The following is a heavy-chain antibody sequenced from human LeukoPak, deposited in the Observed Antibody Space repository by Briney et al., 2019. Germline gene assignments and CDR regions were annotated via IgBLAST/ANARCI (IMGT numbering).Heavy chain of an antibody. CDR3: THGGYDSSGYYCDH. V-gene: IGHV3-23*01. CDR1: GCTSISDA. CDR2: ISGSGGST. Sequence: PGGSLRLSCAASGCTSISDALSRVRQDPGKGREWVLAISGSGGSTYYADSAKGRFTISRDNSKNMLYLQMISMKTEDTAVYYCTHGGYDSSGYYCDHWGQRTRVTVST. J-gene: IGHJ4*02. D-gene: IGHD3-22*01.